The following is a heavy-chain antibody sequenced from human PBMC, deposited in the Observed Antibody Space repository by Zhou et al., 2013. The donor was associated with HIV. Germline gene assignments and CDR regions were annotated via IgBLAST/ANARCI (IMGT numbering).Heavy chain of an antibody. J-gene: IGHJ6*03. CDR2: IYHSGNT. V-gene: IGHV4-38-2*01. D-gene: IGHD5-18*01. CDR3: ARNQMRGYSYGSPYFYYMDV. Sequence: QVQLQESGPGLVKPSETLSLTCAVSGYSISDGYYWGWIRQPPGKGLEWIGGIYHSGNTYNNPSLKSRVTMSVDTSKNQFSLKLTSVTAADTAVYYCARNQMRGYSYGSPYFYYMDVWGKGPRSPSP. CDR1: GYSISDGYY.